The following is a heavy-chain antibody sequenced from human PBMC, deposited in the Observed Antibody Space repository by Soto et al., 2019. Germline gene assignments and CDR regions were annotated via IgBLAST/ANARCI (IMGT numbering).Heavy chain of an antibody. CDR2: IIPIFGTA. J-gene: IGHJ6*02. V-gene: IGHV1-69*13. CDR1: GGTFSSYA. Sequence: SVKVSCKASGGTFSSYAISWVRQAPGQGLEWMGGIIPIFGTANYAQKFQGRVTITADESTSTAYMELSSLRSEDTAVYYCARDPSIVATTGTYYYYYGMDVWGQGTTVTVSS. D-gene: IGHD5-12*01. CDR3: ARDPSIVATTGTYYYYYGMDV.